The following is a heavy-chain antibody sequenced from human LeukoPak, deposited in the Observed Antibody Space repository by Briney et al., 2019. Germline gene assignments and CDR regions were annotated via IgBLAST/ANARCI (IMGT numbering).Heavy chain of an antibody. Sequence: SETLSLTCGVYSGSFSGYFWTYIRQPPGMGLEWIGEINHRGSTNYNPSLKSRATISVDTSKNQFSLRLTSVTAADTAVYYCARGSIYYGDSNAYFDYWGQGSLVTVSS. V-gene: IGHV4-34*01. J-gene: IGHJ4*02. CDR3: ARGSIYYGDSNAYFDY. D-gene: IGHD4-17*01. CDR1: SGSFSGYF. CDR2: INHRGST.